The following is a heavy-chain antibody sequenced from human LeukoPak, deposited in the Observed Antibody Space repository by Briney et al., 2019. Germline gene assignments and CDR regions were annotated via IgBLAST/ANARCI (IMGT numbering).Heavy chain of an antibody. D-gene: IGHD3-16*02. CDR1: GFIFSSYG. J-gene: IGHJ4*02. Sequence: PGGSLRLSCAASGFIFSSYGMHWVRQVPGKGLEWVTFIRFDGSNEYYVDSAKGRFTISRDNSKNTLYLQMNSLRAEDTAVYYCAKDGRLGDLSSNGYFDYWGQGTLATVSS. CDR2: IRFDGSNE. V-gene: IGHV3-30*02. CDR3: AKDGRLGDLSSNGYFDY.